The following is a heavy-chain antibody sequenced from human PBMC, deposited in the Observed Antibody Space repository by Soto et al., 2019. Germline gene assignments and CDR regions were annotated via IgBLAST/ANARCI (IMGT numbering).Heavy chain of an antibody. V-gene: IGHV3-23*01. J-gene: IGHJ5*02. D-gene: IGHD1-20*01. Sequence: PGGSLRLSCAASGFTFSSYVMIWVRRAPGKGLEWVSAISGSGDSTYYADSVKGRFTISRDNSKSTLYLQMNSLRAEDTAVYYCAKGYGPYPQKNWFDPWGQGTLVTVSS. CDR1: GFTFSSYV. CDR2: ISGSGDST. CDR3: AKGYGPYPQKNWFDP.